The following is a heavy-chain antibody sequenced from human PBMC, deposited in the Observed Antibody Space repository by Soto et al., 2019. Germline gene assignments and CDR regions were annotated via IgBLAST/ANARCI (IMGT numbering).Heavy chain of an antibody. CDR3: ARLGPYASGTYSFRHNRFDP. J-gene: IGHJ5*02. CDR1: GFTFRNYW. V-gene: IGHV3-74*01. D-gene: IGHD3-10*01. Sequence: GGSLRLSCAASGFTFRNYWMHWVRQVPGKGLVWVSRINADGSRTIYAESVKGRFTISRDKSENTVVLQMNSVRAEDTAVYYCARLGPYASGTYSFRHNRFDPWGQGTQVTVSS. CDR2: INADGSRT.